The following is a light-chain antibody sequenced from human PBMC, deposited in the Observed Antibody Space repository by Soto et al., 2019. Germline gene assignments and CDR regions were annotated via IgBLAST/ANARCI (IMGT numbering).Light chain of an antibody. CDR2: GAS. Sequence: VLTQSPGTLSLSPGERATLSWRASQSISRRYLAWYKQKPGQAPRLLSYGASNGATGIPDRVSGSGSGTDFTLTISRLEPDDFAVYFCQQYGSTPYTFGQGTKVDI. CDR1: QSISRRY. V-gene: IGKV3-20*01. CDR3: QQYGSTPYT. J-gene: IGKJ2*01.